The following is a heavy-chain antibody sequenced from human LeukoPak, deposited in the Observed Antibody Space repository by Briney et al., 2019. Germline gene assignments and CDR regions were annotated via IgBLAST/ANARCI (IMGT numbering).Heavy chain of an antibody. D-gene: IGHD3-22*01. CDR3: AKGRPPSDCSGYISKRAFDI. Sequence: GGSLRPSCAASGFTFSSYGMHWVRQAPGKGLEWVAFIRYDGSNKYYADSVKGRFTISRDNSKNTLYLQMNSLRAEDTAVYYCAKGRPPSDCSGYISKRAFDIWGQGTMVTVSS. V-gene: IGHV3-30*02. CDR1: GFTFSSYG. J-gene: IGHJ3*02. CDR2: IRYDGSNK.